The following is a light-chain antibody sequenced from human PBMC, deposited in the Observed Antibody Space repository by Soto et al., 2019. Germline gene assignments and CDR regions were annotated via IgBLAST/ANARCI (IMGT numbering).Light chain of an antibody. CDR2: VAS. Sequence: EIVMTQSPANLSVSPGERATLSCRASQSVSSNLAWYQQKPGQVPRLLIYVASTMATSIPARFTGSQSGTEFTLTSNSPPSEDCGVYYSHEYNKWPPYTFGQGTKLEIK. CDR3: HEYNKWPPYT. CDR1: QSVSSN. J-gene: IGKJ2*01. V-gene: IGKV3-15*01.